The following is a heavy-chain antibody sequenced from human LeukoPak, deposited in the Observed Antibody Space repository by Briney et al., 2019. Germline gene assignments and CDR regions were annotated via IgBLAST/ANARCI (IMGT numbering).Heavy chain of an antibody. V-gene: IGHV3-30*18. CDR2: ISYDGSNK. J-gene: IGHJ4*02. CDR1: GFTFSSYG. CDR3: AKDRSIGTYYTFDH. D-gene: IGHD1-26*01. Sequence: GGSLRLSCAASGFTFSSYGMHWVRQAPGKGLERVAVISYDGSNKYYADSVKGRFTVSRDNSKNSLYLQMSSLTAADTAVYYCAKDRSIGTYYTFDHWGQGTLVTVSS.